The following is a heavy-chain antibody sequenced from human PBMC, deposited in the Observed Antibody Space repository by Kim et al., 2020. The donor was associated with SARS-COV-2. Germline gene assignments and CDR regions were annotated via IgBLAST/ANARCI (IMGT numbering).Heavy chain of an antibody. CDR2: INTDGRTA. D-gene: IGHD3-10*01. J-gene: IGHJ3*02. CDR3: HVRQVISDSFDI. Sequence: GGSLRLSCAASGFTLTNNWVQWVRQAPGKGLEWVSRINTDGRTANYADSVKGRFTISRDNAKNTMFLQMNSLRAEDTAVHYCHVRQVISDSFDIWGQGTMVTVSS. CDR1: GFTLTNNW. V-gene: IGHV3-74*01.